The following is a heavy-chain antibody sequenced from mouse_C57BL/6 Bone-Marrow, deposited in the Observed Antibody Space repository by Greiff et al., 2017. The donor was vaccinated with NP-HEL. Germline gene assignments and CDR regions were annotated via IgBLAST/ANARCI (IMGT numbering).Heavy chain of an antibody. CDR1: GFNIKDDY. J-gene: IGHJ2*01. D-gene: IGHD1-1*01. V-gene: IGHV14-4*01. CDR3: TTSTTVVDFDY. Sequence: VQLKESGAELVRPGASVKLSCTASGFNIKDDYMHWVKQRPEQGLEWIGWIDPENGDTEYASKFQGKATITADTSSNPAYLQLSSLTSEDTAVYYCTTSTTVVDFDYWGQGTTLTVSS. CDR2: IDPENGDT.